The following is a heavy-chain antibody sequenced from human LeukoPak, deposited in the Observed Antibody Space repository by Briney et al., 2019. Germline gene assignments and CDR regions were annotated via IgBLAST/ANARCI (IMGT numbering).Heavy chain of an antibody. V-gene: IGHV5-51*01. CDR3: ARHYYHSTEFDP. CDR2: IHPLDSTT. D-gene: IGHD3-22*01. Sequence: GESLKISCKASGQSFTNYWIGWVRQMPGKGLEWMGIIHPLDSTTLYTPSFQGQVTISADKSISTAYLQWSSLQPSDTAMYYCARHYYHSTEFDPWGQGTLVTVSS. J-gene: IGHJ5*02. CDR1: GQSFTNYW.